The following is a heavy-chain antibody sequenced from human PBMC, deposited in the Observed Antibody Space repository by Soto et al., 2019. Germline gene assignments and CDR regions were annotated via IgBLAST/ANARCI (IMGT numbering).Heavy chain of an antibody. V-gene: IGHV3-13*01. Sequence: LRLSCAASGFTFSSYDMHWVRQATGKGLEWVSAIGTAGDTYYPGSVKGRFTISRENAKNSLYLQMNSLRAGDTAVYYCARDSPELGMAVWGQGTTVTVSS. CDR1: GFTFSSYD. CDR2: IGTAGDT. CDR3: ARDSPELGMAV. J-gene: IGHJ6*02.